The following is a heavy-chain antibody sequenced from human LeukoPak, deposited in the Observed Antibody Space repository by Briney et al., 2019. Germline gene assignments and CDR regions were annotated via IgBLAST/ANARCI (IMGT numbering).Heavy chain of an antibody. CDR1: GRSISSYY. J-gene: IGHJ4*02. Sequence: AETLSLTRTVSGRSISSYYWSWIRQPPRKGLDCVGYIYYSGSTNYNPPLKRRVTISVDTSKNQFSLKLSSVTAAATAVYYCARGRQWLVPYYFDYWGQGTLVTVSS. D-gene: IGHD6-19*01. CDR2: IYYSGST. CDR3: ARGRQWLVPYYFDY. V-gene: IGHV4-59*01.